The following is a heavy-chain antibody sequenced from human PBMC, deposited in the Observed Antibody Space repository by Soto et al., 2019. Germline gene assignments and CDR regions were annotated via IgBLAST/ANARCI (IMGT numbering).Heavy chain of an antibody. J-gene: IGHJ4*02. Sequence: PGVSLGLSFAASGFSFSSYAMSWFRQAPGKGLEWVSAISGSGGSTYYADSVKGRFTISRDNSKNTLYLQMNSLRAEDTAVYYCAKDIVPLVVVVADTLSFDYWGQGTLVTVSS. V-gene: IGHV3-23*01. CDR1: GFSFSSYA. D-gene: IGHD2-15*01. CDR3: AKDIVPLVVVVADTLSFDY. CDR2: ISGSGGST.